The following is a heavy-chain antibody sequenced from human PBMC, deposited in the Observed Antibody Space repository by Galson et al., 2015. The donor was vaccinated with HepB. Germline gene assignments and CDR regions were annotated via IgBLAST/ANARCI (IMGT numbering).Heavy chain of an antibody. J-gene: IGHJ6*02. V-gene: IGHV3-30*18. D-gene: IGHD6-13*01. Sequence: SLRLSCAASGFTFSSYGMHWVRQAPGKGLEWVAVISYDGSNKYYADSVKGRFTISRDNSKNTLYLQMNSLRAEDTAVYYCAKDRSVRSSWDGMDVWGQGTTVTVSS. CDR1: GFTFSSYG. CDR2: ISYDGSNK. CDR3: AKDRSVRSSWDGMDV.